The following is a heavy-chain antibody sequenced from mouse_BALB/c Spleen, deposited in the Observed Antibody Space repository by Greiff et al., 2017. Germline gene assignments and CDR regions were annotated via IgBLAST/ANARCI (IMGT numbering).Heavy chain of an antibody. CDR2: IWSGGST. V-gene: IGHV2-2*02. CDR3: ARNPGNYDFYYAMDY. J-gene: IGHJ4*01. CDR1: GFSLTSYG. Sequence: VQLQQSGPGLVQPSQSLSITCTVSGFSLTSYGVHWVRQSPGKGLEWMGVIWSGGSTDYNAAFISRLSISKDNSKSQVFFKMNSLQANDTAIYYCARNPGNYDFYYAMDYWGQGTSVTVSA. D-gene: IGHD2-1*01.